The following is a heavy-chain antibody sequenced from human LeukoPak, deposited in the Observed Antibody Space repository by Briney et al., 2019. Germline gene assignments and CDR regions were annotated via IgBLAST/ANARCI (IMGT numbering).Heavy chain of an antibody. J-gene: IGHJ4*02. CDR1: GFTFSSYG. D-gene: IGHD1-26*01. V-gene: IGHV3-33*01. CDR3: ARDYLVGANVEYYFDY. Sequence: GRSLRLSCAASGFTFSSYGMHWVRQAPGKGLEWVAVIWYDGSNKYYADSVKGRFTISRDNSKNTLYLQMNSLRAEDTAVYFCARDYLVGANVEYYFDYWGQGTLVTVSS. CDR2: IWYDGSNK.